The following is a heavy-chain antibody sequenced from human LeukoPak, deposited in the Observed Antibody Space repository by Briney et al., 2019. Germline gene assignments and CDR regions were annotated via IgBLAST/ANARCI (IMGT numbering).Heavy chain of an antibody. J-gene: IGHJ4*02. CDR3: ARANYYDISGYDY. D-gene: IGHD3-22*01. CDR2: IASSGSTI. V-gene: IGHV3-48*03. CDR1: GFTFRRYE. Sequence: PGGSLRLSCAASGFTFRRYEMNWVRQAPGKELEWVSYIASSGSTIYYADSVKGRFTISRDNAKNSLYLQMNSLRAEDTAVYYCARANYYDISGYDYWGQGTLVTVSS.